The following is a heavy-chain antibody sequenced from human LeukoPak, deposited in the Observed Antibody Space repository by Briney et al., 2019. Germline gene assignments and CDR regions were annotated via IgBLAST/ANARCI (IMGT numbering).Heavy chain of an antibody. D-gene: IGHD6-19*01. Sequence: SETLSLTCAVYGGSFSGYYWSWIRQPPGKGLEWIGEINHSGSTNYNPSLKSRVTISVDTSKNQFSLKLSSVTAADTAVYYCAREYSSGGDDAFDIWGQGTMVTVSS. J-gene: IGHJ3*02. CDR2: INHSGST. CDR1: GGSFSGYY. V-gene: IGHV4-34*01. CDR3: AREYSSGGDDAFDI.